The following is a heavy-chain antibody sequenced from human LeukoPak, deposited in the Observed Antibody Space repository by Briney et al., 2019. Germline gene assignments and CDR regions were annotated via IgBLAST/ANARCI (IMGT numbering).Heavy chain of an antibody. J-gene: IGHJ3*02. V-gene: IGHV2-26*01. CDR2: MFSNDEK. D-gene: IGHD3-22*01. Sequence: SGPTLVNHTDTHTLTCTVSGFSLSNARMGVSWIRQPPGKALEPHAPMFSNDEKSYGKSLKSRLTISKDTSKSQVVLTMTNMEPVDTATYYCGRIQDRSGPHDSYAFDIWVQARMVSDCS. CDR1: GFSLSNARMG. CDR3: GRIQDRSGPHDSYAFDI.